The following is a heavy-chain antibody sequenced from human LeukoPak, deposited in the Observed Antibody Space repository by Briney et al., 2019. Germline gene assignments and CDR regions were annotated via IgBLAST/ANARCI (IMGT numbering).Heavy chain of an antibody. Sequence: GGSLRLSCAASGFTFSSYAMHWVRQAPGKGLEWVAAVSYDGSKKYYADSVKGRFSISRDNSKNTLYLQMDSLRAEDTAVYYCASNRGSDYWGQGTLVTVSS. CDR2: VSYDGSKK. CDR1: GFTFSSYA. V-gene: IGHV3-30*01. CDR3: ASNRGSDY. J-gene: IGHJ4*02. D-gene: IGHD1-14*01.